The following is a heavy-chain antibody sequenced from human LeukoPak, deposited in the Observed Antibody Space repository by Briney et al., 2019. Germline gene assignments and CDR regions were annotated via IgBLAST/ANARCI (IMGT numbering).Heavy chain of an antibody. CDR1: GFRFNTYW. D-gene: IGHD3-10*02. J-gene: IGHJ6*04. V-gene: IGHV3-7*01. CDR2: IKRDGDEK. CDR3: AELGITMIGGV. Sequence: PGGSLRLSCAASGFRFNTYWMSWVRQAPGKGLEWVANIKRDGDEKYYADSVKGRFTISRDNAKNSLYLQMNSLRAEDTAVYYCAELGITMIGGVWGKGTTVTISS.